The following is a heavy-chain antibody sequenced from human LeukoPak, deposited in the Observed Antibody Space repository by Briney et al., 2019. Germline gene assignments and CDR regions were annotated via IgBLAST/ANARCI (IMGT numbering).Heavy chain of an antibody. Sequence: SETLSLTCTVSGGSISSSSYYWGWIRQPPGKGLEWIGSIYYSGSTYYNPSLKSRVTISVDTSKNQFSLKLSSVTAADTAVYYCAGSGSYPGEYYYGMDVWGQGTTVTVSS. V-gene: IGHV4-39*01. J-gene: IGHJ6*02. CDR3: AGSGSYPGEYYYGMDV. D-gene: IGHD3-10*01. CDR1: GGSISSSSYY. CDR2: IYYSGST.